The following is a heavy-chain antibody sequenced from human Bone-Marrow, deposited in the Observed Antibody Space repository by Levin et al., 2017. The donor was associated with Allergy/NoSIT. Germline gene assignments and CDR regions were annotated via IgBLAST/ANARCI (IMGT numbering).Heavy chain of an antibody. D-gene: IGHD2-8*01. Sequence: AGGSLRLSCATSGFTFSSYTMNWVRQAPEKGLEWVSIITDSSGTIYYADSVRGRFTISRDNSKSALYLQMNSLRVEDTAIYYCAISNALRAFDFWGQGTVVTVSS. J-gene: IGHJ3*01. CDR3: AISNALRAFDF. CDR2: ITDSSGTI. V-gene: IGHV3-23*01. CDR1: GFTFSSYT.